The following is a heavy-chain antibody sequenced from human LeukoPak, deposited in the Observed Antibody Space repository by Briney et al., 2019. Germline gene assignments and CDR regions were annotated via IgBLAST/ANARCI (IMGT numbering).Heavy chain of an antibody. CDR3: ARGGYDFWSGPMGYFDY. CDR2: ISSSGSTI. D-gene: IGHD3-3*01. J-gene: IGHJ4*02. V-gene: IGHV3-48*03. CDR1: GFTFSSYE. Sequence: GRSLRLSCAASGFTFSSYEMNWVRQAPGKGLEWVSYISSSGSTIYYADSVKGRFTISRDNAKNSLYLQMNSLRAEDTAVYYCARGGYDFWSGPMGYFDYWGQGTLVTVSS.